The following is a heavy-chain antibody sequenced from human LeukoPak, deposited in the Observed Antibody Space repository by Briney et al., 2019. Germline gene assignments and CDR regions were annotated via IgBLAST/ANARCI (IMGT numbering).Heavy chain of an antibody. Sequence: PSETLSLTCTVSGGSISSSSYYWGWIRQPPGKGLEWIGSIYYSGSTNYNPSLKSRVTISVDTSKNQFSLKLSSVTAADTAVYYCARNGDDLFDYWGQGTLVTVSS. J-gene: IGHJ4*02. CDR3: ARNGDDLFDY. CDR2: IYYSGST. D-gene: IGHD2-21*02. CDR1: GGSISSSSYY. V-gene: IGHV4-39*07.